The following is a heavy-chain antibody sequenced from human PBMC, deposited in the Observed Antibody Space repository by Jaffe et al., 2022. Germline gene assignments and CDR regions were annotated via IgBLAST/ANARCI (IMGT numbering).Heavy chain of an antibody. CDR2: INHSGST. Sequence: QVQLQQWGAGLLKPSETLSLTCAVYGGSFSGYYWSWIRQPPGKGLEWIGEINHSGSTNYNPSLKSRVTISVDTSKNQFSLKLSSVTAADTAVYYCARGLIVVVPAASYLSRYYYYYYMDVWGKGTTVTVSS. V-gene: IGHV4-34*01. CDR1: GGSFSGYY. J-gene: IGHJ6*03. D-gene: IGHD2-2*01. CDR3: ARGLIVVVPAASYLSRYYYYYYMDV.